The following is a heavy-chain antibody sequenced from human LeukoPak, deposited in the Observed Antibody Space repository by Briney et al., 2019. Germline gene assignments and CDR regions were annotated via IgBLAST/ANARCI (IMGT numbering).Heavy chain of an antibody. CDR3: ARGLRLYYYYMDV. J-gene: IGHJ6*03. CDR1: GFTFSSYA. Sequence: GGSLRLSCAASGFTFSSYAMSWVRQAPGKGLEWVSAISGSGGSTYYADSVKGRFTISRDNSKNTLYLQMNSLRAEDTAVYYCARGLRLYYYYMDVWGKGTTVTVSS. CDR2: ISGSGGST. V-gene: IGHV3-23*01. D-gene: IGHD5-12*01.